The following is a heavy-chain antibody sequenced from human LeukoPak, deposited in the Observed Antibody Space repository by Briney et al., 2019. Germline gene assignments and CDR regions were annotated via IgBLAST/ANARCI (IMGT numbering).Heavy chain of an antibody. CDR3: ARQYIYYYDSSGHDGENWFDP. J-gene: IGHJ5*02. CDR2: ISAYIGNT. V-gene: IGHV1-18*01. D-gene: IGHD3-22*01. CDR1: GYTFTSYG. Sequence: GASVKVSCKASGYTFTSYGISWVRQAPGQGLEWMGWISAYIGNTNYAQKLQGRVTMTTDTSTSTAYMELRSLRSDDTAVYYCARQYIYYYDSSGHDGENWFDPWGQGTLVTVSS.